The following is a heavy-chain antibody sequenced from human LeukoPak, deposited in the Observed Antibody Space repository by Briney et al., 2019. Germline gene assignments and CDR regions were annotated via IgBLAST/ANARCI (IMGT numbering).Heavy chain of an antibody. V-gene: IGHV3-23*01. CDR1: GFTFSTYA. CDR2: FRGSGSDT. J-gene: IGHJ4*02. D-gene: IGHD5-12*01. Sequence: GGSLRLSCAASGFTFSTYAMGWVRQAPGKGLEWVSAFRGSGSDTYYADSVKGRFTISRDNSKNTLHLQMNSLRAEDTAIYYCAKTSRVNSAYDSPFDYWGQGTLVTVSS. CDR3: AKTSRVNSAYDSPFDY.